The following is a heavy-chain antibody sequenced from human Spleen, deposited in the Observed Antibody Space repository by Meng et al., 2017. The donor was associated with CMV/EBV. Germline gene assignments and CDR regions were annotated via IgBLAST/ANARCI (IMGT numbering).Heavy chain of an antibody. CDR3: TRAYDFWSGYYTGAVDY. D-gene: IGHD3-3*01. CDR1: FRGFA. J-gene: IGHJ4*02. CDR2: VRSKANNYAT. Sequence: FRGFAMHWVRQASGKGLEWIGRVRSKANNYATAYAASVKGRVTISRDDSENTAYLQMNRLKSDDTAVYYCTRAYDFWSGYYTGAVDYWGQGTLVTVSS. V-gene: IGHV3-73*01.